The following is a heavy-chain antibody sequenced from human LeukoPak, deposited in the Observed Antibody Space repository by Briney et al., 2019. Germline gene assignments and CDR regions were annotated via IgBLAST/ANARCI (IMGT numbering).Heavy chain of an antibody. CDR1: GFTFSSYA. Sequence: GRSLRPSCAPSGFTFSSYAMHWVRQAPGKGLDSVAVISYDGSNKYYADSVKGRFTITRDYCQKKPFLQMNSLRAEDTAVYYCGRGGYSYGHGDYYYYGMDVWGQGTTVTVSS. CDR2: ISYDGSNK. CDR3: GRGGYSYGHGDYYYYGMDV. J-gene: IGHJ6*02. V-gene: IGHV3-30*04. D-gene: IGHD5-18*01.